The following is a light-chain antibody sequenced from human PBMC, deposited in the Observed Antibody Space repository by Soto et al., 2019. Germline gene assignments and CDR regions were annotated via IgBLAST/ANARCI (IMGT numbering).Light chain of an antibody. CDR2: GAS. CDR3: QQYVRAPWT. CDR1: QSVTSSY. Sequence: EIVLTQSPGTLSLSPGERATLSCRASQSVTSSYLAWYQQKPGQAPRLVVYGASIRTSGIPDRFSGSGSGTDFTLTISRLEPEDFAVYYCQQYVRAPWTFGQGTKVDIK. V-gene: IGKV3-20*01. J-gene: IGKJ1*01.